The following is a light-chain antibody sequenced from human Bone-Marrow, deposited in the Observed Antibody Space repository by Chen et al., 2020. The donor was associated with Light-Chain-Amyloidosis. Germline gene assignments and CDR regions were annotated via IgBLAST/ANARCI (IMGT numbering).Light chain of an antibody. CDR2: EDS. CDR3: QVWDRSSDRPV. V-gene: IGLV3-21*02. Sequence: SYVLTQPSSVSVAPGQTATIACGGNNIGSTSVHWYQQTPGQAPLLVVYEDSDRPSGIPERLSGANSGNTATLPIRRVEAGDEADYYCQVWDRSSDRPVFGGGTKLTVL. J-gene: IGLJ3*02. CDR1: NIGSTS.